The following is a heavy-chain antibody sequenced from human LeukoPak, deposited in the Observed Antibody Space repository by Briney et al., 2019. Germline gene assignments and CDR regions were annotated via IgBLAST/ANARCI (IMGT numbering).Heavy chain of an antibody. V-gene: IGHV3-30-3*01. D-gene: IGHD3-10*01. J-gene: IGHJ4*02. CDR1: GFTFSSYD. CDR2: ISFDGSNK. Sequence: GRSLRLSCAGSGFTFSSYDMHWVRQAPGKGLEWVAVISFDGSNKYYADSVKGRFTISRDNSKNTLYLQMNNLRAEDTAVYYCARAAGSGSYYRGVLDYWGQGTLVTVSS. CDR3: ARAAGSGSYYRGVLDY.